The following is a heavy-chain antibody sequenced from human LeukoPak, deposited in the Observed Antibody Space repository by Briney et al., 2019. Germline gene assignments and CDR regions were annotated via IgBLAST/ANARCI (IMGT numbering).Heavy chain of an antibody. CDR1: AGSISSNY. J-gene: IGHJ4*02. CDR2: TNYSGST. D-gene: IGHD3-3*01. V-gene: IGHV4-59*01. Sequence: KPSETLSLTSTVSAGSISSNYWSWIRQRPGQRLEWIGHTNYSGSTNYNPSLKSRVTISVDTSKSQFSLKMSSVTAADTAVYYCASWSSIWSGYQDTLYYFDSGGQGTLVTVSA. CDR3: ASWSSIWSGYQDTLYYFDS.